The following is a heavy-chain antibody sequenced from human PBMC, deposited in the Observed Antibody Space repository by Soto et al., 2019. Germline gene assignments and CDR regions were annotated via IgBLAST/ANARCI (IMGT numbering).Heavy chain of an antibody. CDR1: GGSISSGGYY. CDR2: IYYSGST. CDR3: ARDGRYFDWPEYYYYGMDV. Sequence: SETLSLTCTVSGGSISSGGYYWSWIRQHPGKGLEWIGYIYYSGSTYYNKSLKNRVTISVDTSKKQFSLKLSSVTAAEKAVKYCARDGRYFDWPEYYYYGMDVWGQGTTVTVSS. V-gene: IGHV4-31*03. J-gene: IGHJ6*02. D-gene: IGHD3-9*01.